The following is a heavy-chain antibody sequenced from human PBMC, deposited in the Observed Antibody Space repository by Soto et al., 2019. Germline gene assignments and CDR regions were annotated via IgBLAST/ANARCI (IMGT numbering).Heavy chain of an antibody. CDR1: GFTFSSYA. Sequence: GGSLRLSCAASGFTFSSYAMHWVRQAPGKGLEWVAVISYDGSNKYYADSVKGRFTISRDNSKNTLYLQMNSLRAEDTAVYYCASASAYYYDSSGYYHWGQGSLVTVS. D-gene: IGHD3-22*01. CDR3: ASASAYYYDSSGYYH. V-gene: IGHV3-30-3*01. J-gene: IGHJ4*02. CDR2: ISYDGSNK.